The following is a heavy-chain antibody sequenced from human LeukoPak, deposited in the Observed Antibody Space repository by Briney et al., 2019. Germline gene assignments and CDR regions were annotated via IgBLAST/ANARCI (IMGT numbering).Heavy chain of an antibody. J-gene: IGHJ6*03. D-gene: IGHD2-2*02. CDR2: ISAYNGNT. Sequence: ASVKVSCKASGYTFTSYGISWVRQAPGQGLEWMGWISAYNGNTNYAQKLQGRVTMTTDTSTSTAYMELRSLRSDDTAVYYCARSREDINVVVPAAIEVEYYYYYMDVWGKGTTVTVSS. CDR3: ARSREDINVVVPAAIEVEYYYYYMDV. CDR1: GYTFTSYG. V-gene: IGHV1-18*01.